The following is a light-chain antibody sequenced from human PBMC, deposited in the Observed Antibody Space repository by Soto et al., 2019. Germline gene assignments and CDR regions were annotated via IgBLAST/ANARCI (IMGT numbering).Light chain of an antibody. J-gene: IGKJ4*01. V-gene: IGKV1-5*01. CDR1: QTISSC. CDR3: QQYHSYPLT. Sequence: DIEITQSPSTLSASVGDRVTITCRASQTISSCLAWYQQKPGKAPNLRIYDASSLESGVPSRFSDSGSGPAVTLTTISPQPADFATYHCQQYHSYPLTLGGGTTMEI. CDR2: DAS.